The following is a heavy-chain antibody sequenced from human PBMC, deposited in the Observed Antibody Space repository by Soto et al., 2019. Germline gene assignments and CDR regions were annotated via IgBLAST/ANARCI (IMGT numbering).Heavy chain of an antibody. D-gene: IGHD6-19*01. CDR2: INAGGANT. Sequence: GGSLRLSCAASGFTFSSYTMSWVRQAPGKGLEWVSSINAGGANTWYADSVKGRFTISRDKSKNMVYLQMNSLRSEDTAIYYCAKDLGGVPGPGDGFDYWGQGTLVTVSS. J-gene: IGHJ4*02. CDR3: AKDLGGVPGPGDGFDY. V-gene: IGHV3-23*01. CDR1: GFTFSSYT.